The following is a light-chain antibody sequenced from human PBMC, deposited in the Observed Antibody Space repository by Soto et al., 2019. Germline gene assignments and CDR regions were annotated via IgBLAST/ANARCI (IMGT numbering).Light chain of an antibody. CDR1: SSDVGAYKY. CDR3: CSYAGTYTWV. CDR2: DVT. Sequence: QSALTQPRSVSGSPGQSVTISCTGSSSDVGAYKYVSWFQQSPDKAPKLIIYDVTKRPSGVPDRFSGSKSGNTASLTISGLQAEDEADYFCCSYAGTYTWVFGGGTQLTVL. J-gene: IGLJ3*02. V-gene: IGLV2-11*01.